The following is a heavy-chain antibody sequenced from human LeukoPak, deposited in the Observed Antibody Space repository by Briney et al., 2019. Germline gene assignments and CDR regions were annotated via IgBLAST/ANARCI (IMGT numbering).Heavy chain of an antibody. J-gene: IGHJ4*02. CDR2: IYTSGIT. V-gene: IGHV4-61*02. D-gene: IGHD1-26*01. CDR3: ARSNSGSYRELDY. CDR1: GPSINSGSYV. Sequence: SQTLSLTCTVSGPSINSGSYVWGWLRQPAGKGLEWIGRIYTSGITNYNSSLLSRATISIDTSKNQFSLKLSSVTAADTAVYYCARSNSGSYRELDYWGQGALVTVSS.